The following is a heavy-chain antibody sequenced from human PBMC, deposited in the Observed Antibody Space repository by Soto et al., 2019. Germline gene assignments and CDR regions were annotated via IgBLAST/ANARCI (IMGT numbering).Heavy chain of an antibody. Sequence: GGSLRLSCAASGFTFSSYAMSWVRQAPGKGLECLSSIHGSGSTYYADSVKGRFTISRDSSKNTLHLQMNSLRVDDTAVYYCAKNYYFDSWGQGTLVTVSS. CDR2: IHGSGST. CDR1: GFTFSSYA. CDR3: AKNYYFDS. J-gene: IGHJ4*02. V-gene: IGHV3-23*01.